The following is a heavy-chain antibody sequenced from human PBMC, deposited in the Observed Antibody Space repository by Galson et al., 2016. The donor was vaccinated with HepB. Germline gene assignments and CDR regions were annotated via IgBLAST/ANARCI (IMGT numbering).Heavy chain of an antibody. J-gene: IGHJ4*02. Sequence: SLRLSCAASGFTFSSYEMNWVRQAPGKGLEWVSYISSSGNTIYYADSVKGRFTISRDYAKNSLYLQMSSLRAEDTAVYYCASYPGYFPGNWGQGPLVTVSS. CDR1: GFTFSSYE. CDR2: ISSSGNTI. V-gene: IGHV3-48*03. CDR3: ASYPGYFPGN. D-gene: IGHD3-9*01.